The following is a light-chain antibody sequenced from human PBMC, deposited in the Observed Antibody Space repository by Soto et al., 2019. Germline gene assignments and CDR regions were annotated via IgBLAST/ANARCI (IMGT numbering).Light chain of an antibody. CDR2: TDY. J-gene: IGLJ3*02. Sequence: QSVLTQPPSASGTPGQRVTISCSGTSSNIGTYTVNWYQQLPGTAPKLLIYTDYKRPSGVPDRFSGSKSGTSASLAINGLHSEDETDYYCASWDDNLNGGVFGGGTKLTVL. V-gene: IGLV1-44*01. CDR3: ASWDDNLNGGV. CDR1: SSNIGTYT.